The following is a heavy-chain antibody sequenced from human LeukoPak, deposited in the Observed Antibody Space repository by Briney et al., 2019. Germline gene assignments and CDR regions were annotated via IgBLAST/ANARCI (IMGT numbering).Heavy chain of an antibody. D-gene: IGHD7-27*01. CDR1: GGSFSSYY. CDR2: IYYSGST. J-gene: IGHJ4*02. Sequence: SETLSLTCTVSGGSFSSYYWSWIRQPPGKGLEWIGYIYYSGSTDHNPSLKSRVTISIDTSKKQFSLKLSSVTAADTAVYYCASGSDNWGLLPKFYFGYWGQGSLVTVSS. V-gene: IGHV4-59*01. CDR3: ASGSDNWGLLPKFYFGY.